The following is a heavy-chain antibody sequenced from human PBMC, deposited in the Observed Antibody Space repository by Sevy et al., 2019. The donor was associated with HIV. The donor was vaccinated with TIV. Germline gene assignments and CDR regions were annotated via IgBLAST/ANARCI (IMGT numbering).Heavy chain of an antibody. V-gene: IGHV1-18*01. D-gene: IGHD3-3*02. CDR2: ISGYNGYT. CDR1: GYPFTNYG. J-gene: IGHJ5*02. CDR3: AKEGKNIRSWFDP. Sequence: ASVKVSCKASGYPFTNYGIGWVRQAPGQGLEWMGWISGYNGYTNYAQNLQGRVTMTTDRATGRGGMELRSLRSDDTAIYYCAKEGKNIRSWFDPWGQGTLVTVSS.